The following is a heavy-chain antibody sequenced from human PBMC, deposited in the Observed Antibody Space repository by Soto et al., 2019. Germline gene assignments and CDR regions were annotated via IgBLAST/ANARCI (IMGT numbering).Heavy chain of an antibody. CDR2: IWYDGSNK. V-gene: IGHV3-33*01. Sequence: QVQLVESGGGVVQPGRSLRLSCAASGFTFSSYGMHWVRQAPGTGLEWVAVIWYDGSNKYYADSVKGRFTISRDNSKTTLYLQRNSLRAEDTAVYYCASEYSSGWYDYWGQGTLVTVSS. CDR1: GFTFSSYG. CDR3: ASEYSSGWYDY. D-gene: IGHD6-19*01. J-gene: IGHJ4*02.